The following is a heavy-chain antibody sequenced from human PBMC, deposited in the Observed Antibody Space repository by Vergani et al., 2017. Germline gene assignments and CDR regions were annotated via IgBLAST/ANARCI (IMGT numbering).Heavy chain of an antibody. Sequence: EVMLVQSGAEVKKPGESLKISCKYSESSFTSNQIAWVRQMSGKGLQWMGNITPFDSKIAYSPSFQGQVIMSIDKSTTTAYLQWRSLEASDTAIYYCTRHVPCGDGACLHFDHWGQGTQVTVSS. J-gene: IGHJ4*02. V-gene: IGHV5-51*01. CDR1: ESSFTSNQ. CDR3: TRHVPCGDGACLHFDH. CDR2: ITPFDSKI. D-gene: IGHD2-21*01.